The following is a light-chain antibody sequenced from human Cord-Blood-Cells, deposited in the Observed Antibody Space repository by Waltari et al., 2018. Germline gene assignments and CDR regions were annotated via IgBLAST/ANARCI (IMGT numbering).Light chain of an antibody. CDR3: NSRDSSGNHLV. V-gene: IGLV3-19*01. J-gene: IGLJ3*02. Sequence: SSELTQDPAVSVALGQTVRITCKGDSLRSYYASWYQQKPGQDPVLVIYGKNNRPSGIPDRFSGSSSGNTASLTITGAQAEDEADYYCNSRDSSGNHLVFGGGTKLTVL. CDR2: GKN. CDR1: SLRSYY.